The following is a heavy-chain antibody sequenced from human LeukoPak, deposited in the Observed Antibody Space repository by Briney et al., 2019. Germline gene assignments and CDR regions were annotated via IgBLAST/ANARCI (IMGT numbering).Heavy chain of an antibody. CDR2: ISDSGTIT. CDR1: GFAFSNLA. J-gene: IGHJ4*02. V-gene: IGHV3-23*01. D-gene: IGHD6-19*01. CDR3: AKDARRTDGWYFFDY. Sequence: GGSLRLSCAASGFAFSNLAMGWVRQAPGKGLEWVSVISDSGTITYYADSVKGWFTISRDNSKNTLFLQMNSLRAEDTAVYYCAKDARRTDGWYFFDYWGQGTLVTVSS.